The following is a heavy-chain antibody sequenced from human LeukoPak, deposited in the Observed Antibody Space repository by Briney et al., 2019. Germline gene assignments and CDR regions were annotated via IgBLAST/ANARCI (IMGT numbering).Heavy chain of an antibody. CDR2: INPSGGST. D-gene: IGHD1-1*01. CDR1: GYTFISYY. V-gene: IGHV1-46*01. Sequence: ASVKVSCKASGYTFISYYMHWVRQAPGQGLEWMGIINPSGGSTSYAQKFQGRVTMTRDTSTSTVYMELSSLRSEDTAVYYCARDPRRDNFETRSFDYWGQGTLVTVSS. CDR3: ARDPRRDNFETRSFDY. J-gene: IGHJ4*02.